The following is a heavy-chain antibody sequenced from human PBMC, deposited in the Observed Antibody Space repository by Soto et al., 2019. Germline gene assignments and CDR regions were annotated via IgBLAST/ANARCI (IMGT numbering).Heavy chain of an antibody. CDR2: MSNDGSNK. V-gene: IGHV3-30*18. D-gene: IGHD5-18*01. Sequence: QVQLVESGGGVVQPGWSLRLSCAASGFTFSSYGMHWVRQAPGKGLEWVAVMSNDGSNKYYADSVKGRFTISRDNSKNTLYLQMNSLRAEDTAVYYCAKDYSYDTNYYYGMDVWGQGTTVTVSS. CDR3: AKDYSYDTNYYYGMDV. CDR1: GFTFSSYG. J-gene: IGHJ6*02.